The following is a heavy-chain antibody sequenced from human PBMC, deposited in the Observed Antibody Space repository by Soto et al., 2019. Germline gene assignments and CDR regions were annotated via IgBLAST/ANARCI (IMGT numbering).Heavy chain of an antibody. CDR3: AHVYGGYDNFDY. D-gene: IGHD5-12*01. Sequence: QITLKESGPTLVKPTQTLTLTCTFSGFSLSTSGVGVGWIRQPPGKALEWLALIYWDDDKRYSPSLKRRLTITKDPSKNQVVLTMTNMHPVDTATYYCAHVYGGYDNFDYWGQGTLVTVSS. CDR1: GFSLSTSGVG. V-gene: IGHV2-5*02. J-gene: IGHJ4*02. CDR2: IYWDDDK.